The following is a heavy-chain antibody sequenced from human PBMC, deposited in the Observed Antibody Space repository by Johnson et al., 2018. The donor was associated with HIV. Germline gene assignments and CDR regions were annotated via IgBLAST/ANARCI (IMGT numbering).Heavy chain of an antibody. CDR3: ARCRDGYTLLSAFDI. CDR2: ISSDGGST. V-gene: IGHV3-64*01. D-gene: IGHD5-24*01. CDR1: GFTFSSYW. Sequence: VQLVESGGGLVQPGGSLRLSCAASGFTFSSYWMSWVRQAPGKGLEYVSGISSDGGSTYYANSVKGRFTISRDNSKNTLYLQMGSLRAEDMAVYYCARCRDGYTLLSAFDIWGQGTMVTVSS. J-gene: IGHJ3*02.